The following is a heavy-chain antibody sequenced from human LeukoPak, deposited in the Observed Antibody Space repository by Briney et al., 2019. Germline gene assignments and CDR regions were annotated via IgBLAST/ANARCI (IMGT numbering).Heavy chain of an antibody. D-gene: IGHD3-3*01. CDR2: INHSGST. V-gene: IGHV4-34*01. CDR1: VGSFSGYY. Sequence: PSETLSLTCAVYVGSFSGYYWSWVRQPPGKGLEWIGEINHSGSTNYNPSLKSGVTISVDTSKNQFSLKLSSVTAADTAVYYCARGTILGFYDAFDIWGQGTMVTVSS. CDR3: ARGTILGFYDAFDI. J-gene: IGHJ3*02.